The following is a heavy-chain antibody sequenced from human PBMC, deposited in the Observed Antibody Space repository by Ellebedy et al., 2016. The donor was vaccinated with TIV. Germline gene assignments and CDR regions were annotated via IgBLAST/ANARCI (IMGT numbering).Heavy chain of an antibody. CDR1: GGSFSGYY. V-gene: IGHV4-34*01. Sequence: MPGGSLRLSCAVYGGSFSGYYWSWIRQPPGKGLEWIGEINHSGSANYNPSLKSRVTVSVDTSKNQFSLKLSSVTAADTAVYYCARSSYGSGSYQGRRPHLDYWGQGTLVTVSS. CDR2: INHSGSA. D-gene: IGHD3-10*01. CDR3: ARSSYGSGSYQGRRPHLDY. J-gene: IGHJ4*02.